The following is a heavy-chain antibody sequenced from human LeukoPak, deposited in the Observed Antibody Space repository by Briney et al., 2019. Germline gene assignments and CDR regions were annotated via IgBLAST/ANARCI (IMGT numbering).Heavy chain of an antibody. D-gene: IGHD3-3*01. CDR3: ATANIDGNKRITIFGVDLGAFYI. CDR1: GYTFTYRY. CDR2: ITPFNGNT. J-gene: IGHJ3*02. Sequence: SVKVSCKASGYTFTYRYLHWVRQAPGQALEWMGWITPFNGNTNYAQKFQDRVTITRDRSMSTAYMELSSLRSEDTAMYYCATANIDGNKRITIFGVDLGAFYIWGQGTMVTVAS. V-gene: IGHV1-45*02.